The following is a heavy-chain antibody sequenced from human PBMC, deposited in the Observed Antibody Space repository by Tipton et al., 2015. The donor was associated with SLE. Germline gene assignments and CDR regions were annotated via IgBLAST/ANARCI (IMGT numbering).Heavy chain of an antibody. CDR3: ARHVGVAYYYAMDV. V-gene: IGHV4-59*01. CDR2: IYDSGST. D-gene: IGHD2-15*01. CDR1: GGSISNYY. Sequence: VKPSETLSLICTVSGGSISNYYWSWIRQPPGKGLELIGYIYDSGSTNYNPSLKSRVTISVDTSKNQFSLKLSSVTAADTAVYYCARHVGVAYYYAMDVWGQGP. J-gene: IGHJ6*02.